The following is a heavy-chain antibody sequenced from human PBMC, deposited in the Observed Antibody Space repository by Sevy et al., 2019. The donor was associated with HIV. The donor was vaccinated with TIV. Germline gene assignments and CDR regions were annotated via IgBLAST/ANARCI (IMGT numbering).Heavy chain of an antibody. Sequence: GGSLRLSCAASGFTFGNHAIHWVRQAPGKGLEWVAIISFDGRNERYADSVKGRFTISRANSKNMVYLQMTRLRTEDVAVYYCARDHCADGACFKSCYFDYWGQGTLVTVSS. J-gene: IGHJ4*01. CDR1: GFTFGNHA. CDR2: ISFDGRNE. V-gene: IGHV3-30*04. CDR3: ARDHCADGACFKSCYFDY. D-gene: IGHD2-8*01.